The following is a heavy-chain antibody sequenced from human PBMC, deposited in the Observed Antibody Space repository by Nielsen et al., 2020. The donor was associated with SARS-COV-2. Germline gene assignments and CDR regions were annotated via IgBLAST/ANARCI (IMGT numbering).Heavy chain of an antibody. CDR1: GGTFSSYA. V-gene: IGHV7-4-1*02. J-gene: IGHJ4*02. CDR3: ARVPKQDSSGRRPIDY. CDR2: INTNTGNP. Sequence: ASVKVSCKASGGTFSSYAISWVRQAPGQGLEWMGWINTNTGNPTYAQGFTGRFVFSLDTSVSTAYLQISSLKAEDTAVYYCARVPKQDSSGRRPIDYWGQGTLVTVSS. D-gene: IGHD6-19*01.